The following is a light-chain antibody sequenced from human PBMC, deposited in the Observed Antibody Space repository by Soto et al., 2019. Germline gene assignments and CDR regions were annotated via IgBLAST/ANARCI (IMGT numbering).Light chain of an antibody. J-gene: IGKJ2*01. CDR1: QSVSSSY. CDR2: GAS. V-gene: IGKV3-20*01. CDR3: QQYGNSPRT. Sequence: EIVLTQSPGTLSLSPGERATLSCRASQSVSSSYLAWYQQKPGQAPRLLIYGASNRATGIPDRFSGRGSEKDFTITLSGLEPEDFAVYDCQQYGNSPRTFGQGTKLEIK.